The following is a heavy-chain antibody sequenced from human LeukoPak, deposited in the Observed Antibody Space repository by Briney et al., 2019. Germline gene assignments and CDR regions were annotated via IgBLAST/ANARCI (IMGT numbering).Heavy chain of an antibody. CDR2: INHSGSA. D-gene: IGHD6-19*01. V-gene: IGHV4-34*01. CDR1: GGSFSGYY. Sequence: SETLSLTCAVYGGSFSGYYWSWIRQPPGKGLEWIGEINHSGSANYNPSLKSRVTISVDTSKNQFSLELSSVTAADTAVYYCARGSAGSVRYNWFDPWGQGTLVTVSS. CDR3: ARGSAGSVRYNWFDP. J-gene: IGHJ5*02.